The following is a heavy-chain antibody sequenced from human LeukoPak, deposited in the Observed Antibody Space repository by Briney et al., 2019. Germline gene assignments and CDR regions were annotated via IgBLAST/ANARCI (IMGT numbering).Heavy chain of an antibody. CDR2: ISPSGTI. V-gene: IGHV3-48*01. CDR1: GFTFSSYS. Sequence: GGSLRLSCAASGFTFSSYSMNWVRQAPGKGLEWVSYISPSGTIYYSDSVKGRFTISRDNAKNSVYLQMNSLRAEDTAVFYCCGYSGSSPAMWGQGTMVTVSS. J-gene: IGHJ3*01. D-gene: IGHD1-26*01. CDR3: CGYSGSSPAM.